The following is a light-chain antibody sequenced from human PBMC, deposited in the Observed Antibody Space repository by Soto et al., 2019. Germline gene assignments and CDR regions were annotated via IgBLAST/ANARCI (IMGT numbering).Light chain of an antibody. V-gene: IGKV1-5*03. CDR1: QSISSW. Sequence: DIQMTQSPSTLSASVGDKVTIACRASQSISSWLAWYQQKPGKAPKLLIYKASSLESGVPARFSGSGSGTDFTLTISSLHPDYFATYYSQQCNAFWTFGQGAKVDIK. CDR3: QQCNAFWT. J-gene: IGKJ1*01. CDR2: KAS.